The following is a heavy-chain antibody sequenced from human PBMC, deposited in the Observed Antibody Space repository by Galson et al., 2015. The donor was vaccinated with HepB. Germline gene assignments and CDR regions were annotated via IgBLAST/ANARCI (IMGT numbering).Heavy chain of an antibody. J-gene: IGHJ6*02. D-gene: IGHD3-3*01. CDR1: GFTFSSYS. V-gene: IGHV3-21*01. CDR2: ISSSSRYI. Sequence: SLRLSCAASGFTFSSYSMNWVRQAPGKGLEWVSSISSSSRYIYYADSVKGRFTISRDNAKNSLYLQMNSLRAEDTAVYYCARDPTATFGVVIMKGGMDVWGQGTTVTVSS. CDR3: ARDPTATFGVVIMKGGMDV.